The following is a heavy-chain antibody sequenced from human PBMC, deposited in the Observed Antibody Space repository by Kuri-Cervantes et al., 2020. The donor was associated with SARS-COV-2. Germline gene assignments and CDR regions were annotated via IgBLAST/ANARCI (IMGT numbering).Heavy chain of an antibody. J-gene: IGHJ4*02. Sequence: SETLSLTCTVSGGSVSSGSDYWSWIRQPPGKRLEWIGYSYYSGSTNYNPSLKSRVTISVDTSKNQFSLKLSSVTAADTAVYYCARDSARYSSSLDYWGRGTLVTVYS. V-gene: IGHV4-61*01. D-gene: IGHD6-13*01. CDR3: ARDSARYSSSLDY. CDR2: SYYSGST. CDR1: GGSVSSGSDY.